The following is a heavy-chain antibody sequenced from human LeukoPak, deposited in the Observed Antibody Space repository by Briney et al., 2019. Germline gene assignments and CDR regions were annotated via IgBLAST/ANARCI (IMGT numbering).Heavy chain of an antibody. J-gene: IGHJ4*02. CDR2: INPSGGST. CDR3: ASVTRIAAAGEVDY. CDR1: GYTFTSYY. Sequence: GASVKVSCTASGYTFTSYYMHWVRQAPGQGLEWMGMINPSGGSTSYAQKFQGRVTMTRDTSTSTVYMELSSLRSEDTAVYYCASVTRIAAAGEVDYWGQGTLVTVSS. D-gene: IGHD6-13*01. V-gene: IGHV1-46*01.